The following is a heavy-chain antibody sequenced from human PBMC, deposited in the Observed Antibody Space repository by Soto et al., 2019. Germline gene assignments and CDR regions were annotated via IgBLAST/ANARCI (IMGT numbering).Heavy chain of an antibody. CDR2: IYYSGST. CDR1: GVSISSYC. J-gene: IGHJ5*02. V-gene: IGHV4-59*01. CDR3: ARGSNGFDP. D-gene: IGHD3-10*01. Sequence: SETLSLTCRVPGVSISSYCWSWIRQPPGKGLEWIGYIYYSGSTNYNPSLKSRVTRSVDTSKNQFSLKLSSVTAADTAVYYCARGSNGFDPWGQGTLVTVSS.